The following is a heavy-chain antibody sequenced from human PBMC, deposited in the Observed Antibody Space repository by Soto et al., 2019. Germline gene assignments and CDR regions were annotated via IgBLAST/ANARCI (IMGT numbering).Heavy chain of an antibody. V-gene: IGHV1-69*13. CDR3: ARDLLPPRILEWRWSPTSYYYGMDV. J-gene: IGHJ6*02. CDR1: GGTFSSYA. CDR2: IIPIFGTA. Sequence: SVKVSCKASGGTFSSYAISWVRQAPGQGLEWMGGIIPIFGTANYAQKFQGRVTITADESTSTAYMELSSLRSEDTAVYYCARDLLPPRILEWRWSPTSYYYGMDVWGQGTTVTVSS. D-gene: IGHD3-3*01.